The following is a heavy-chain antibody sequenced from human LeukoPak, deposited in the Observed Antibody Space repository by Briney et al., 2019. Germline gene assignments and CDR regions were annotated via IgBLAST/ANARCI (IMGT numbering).Heavy chain of an antibody. CDR3: VNYYDSRVI. CDR1: GYTFTGYY. J-gene: IGHJ3*02. Sequence: SVKVSCKASGYTFTGYYMHWVRQAPGQGLEWMGGIIPIFGTANYAQKLQGRVTITADESTSTAYMELSSLRSEDTAVYYCVNYYDSRVIWGQGTMVTVSS. D-gene: IGHD3-22*01. V-gene: IGHV1-69*13. CDR2: IIPIFGTA.